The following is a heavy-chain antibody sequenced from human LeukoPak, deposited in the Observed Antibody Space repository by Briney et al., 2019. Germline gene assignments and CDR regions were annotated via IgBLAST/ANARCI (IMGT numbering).Heavy chain of an antibody. CDR3: ARGNGDYSYYYYGMDV. J-gene: IGHJ6*02. D-gene: IGHD4-17*01. Sequence: ASVKVSCKASGYTFTSYGISWVRQAPGQGLEWMGWISAYNGNTNYAQKLQGRATMTTDTSTSTAYMELRSLRSDDTAVYYCARGNGDYSYYYYGMDVWGQGTTVTVSS. CDR1: GYTFTSYG. CDR2: ISAYNGNT. V-gene: IGHV1-18*01.